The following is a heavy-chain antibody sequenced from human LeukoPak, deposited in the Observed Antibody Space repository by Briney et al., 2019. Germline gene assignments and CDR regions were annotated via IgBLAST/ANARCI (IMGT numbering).Heavy chain of an antibody. D-gene: IGHD1-26*01. CDR1: GGSISNHY. CDR2: IFYDGST. CDR3: ARHKGGSLTFDY. V-gene: IGHV4-59*08. Sequence: SETLSLTCTVSGGSISNHYWSWIRQPPGKGLEWIGYIFYDGSTNYNSSLKSRVTISVGTSKTQFSLKLSPVTAADTAVYYCARHKGGSLTFDYWGQGTLVTVSS. J-gene: IGHJ4*02.